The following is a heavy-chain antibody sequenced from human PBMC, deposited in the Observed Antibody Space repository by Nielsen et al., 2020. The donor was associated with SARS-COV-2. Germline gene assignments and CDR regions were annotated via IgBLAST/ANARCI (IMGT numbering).Heavy chain of an antibody. Sequence: GGSLRLSCAVSGLAFDDYAFHWVRQAPGKSLEWVSLISWDGGSSNYADSVKGRFTISRDNAKNSLYLKMNSLRAEDTAVYYCARVGYQIAMAGRGYYFDYWGHGTLVTVS. J-gene: IGHJ4*01. CDR1: GLAFDDYA. V-gene: IGHV3-43D*03. CDR2: ISWDGGSS. D-gene: IGHD6-19*01. CDR3: ARVGYQIAMAGRGYYFDY.